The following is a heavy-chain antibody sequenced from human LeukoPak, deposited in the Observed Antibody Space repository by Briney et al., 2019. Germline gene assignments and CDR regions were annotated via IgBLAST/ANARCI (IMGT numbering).Heavy chain of an antibody. D-gene: IGHD3-10*01. Sequence: SVKVSCKASGGTFSSYAISWVRQAPGQGLEWMGGIIPIFGTANYAQKFQGRVTITADESTSTAYMELSSLRSEDTAVYYCAKGGLSGSGSLGYWGQGTLVTVSS. CDR3: AKGGLSGSGSLGY. J-gene: IGHJ4*02. V-gene: IGHV1-69*13. CDR2: IIPIFGTA. CDR1: GGTFSSYA.